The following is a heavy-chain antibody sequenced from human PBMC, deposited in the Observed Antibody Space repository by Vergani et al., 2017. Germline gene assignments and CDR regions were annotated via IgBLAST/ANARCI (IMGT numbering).Heavy chain of an antibody. CDR2: IWYDGSNK. D-gene: IGHD3-3*01. CDR3: AKEYTYYDFWSGTDYFDY. CDR1: GFTFSSYG. Sequence: QVQLVESGGGVVQPGRSLRLSCAASGFTFSSYGMHWVRQAPGKGLEWVAVIWYDGSNKYYADSVKGRFTISRDNSKNTLYLQMNSLRAEDTAVYYCAKEYTYYDFWSGTDYFDYWGQGTLVTVSS. J-gene: IGHJ4*02. V-gene: IGHV3-33*06.